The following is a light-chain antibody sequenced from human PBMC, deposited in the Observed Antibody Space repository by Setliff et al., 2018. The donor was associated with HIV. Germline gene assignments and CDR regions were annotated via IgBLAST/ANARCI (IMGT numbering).Light chain of an antibody. CDR2: EVT. V-gene: IGLV2-23*02. Sequence: LAQPASVSGSPGQSITISCTATSDDVGSYNLVSWYQEHPGKAPKLIMYEVTKRPSGVSNRFSGSKSGKTASLTISGLQAEDEADYYCCSYAATNTVLFGGGTKVTVL. CDR3: CSYAATNTVL. J-gene: IGLJ2*01. CDR1: SDDVGSYNL.